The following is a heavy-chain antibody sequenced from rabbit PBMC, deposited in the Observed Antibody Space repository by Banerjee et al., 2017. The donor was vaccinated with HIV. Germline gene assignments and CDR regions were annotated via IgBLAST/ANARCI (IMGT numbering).Heavy chain of an antibody. J-gene: IGHJ4*01. CDR1: GIDFSSDDY. CDR2: INTSSGNT. CDR3: VRYGGSGEDYRFKL. D-gene: IGHD4-2*01. Sequence: QQLEESGGGLVKPGASLTLTCKASGIDFSSDDYMCWVRQAPGKGLEWIACINTSSGNTVYASWAKGRFTTSKTSSTTVTLQMTSLTAADAASYCCVRYGGSGEDYRFKLWGPGTLVTVS. V-gene: IGHV1S40*01.